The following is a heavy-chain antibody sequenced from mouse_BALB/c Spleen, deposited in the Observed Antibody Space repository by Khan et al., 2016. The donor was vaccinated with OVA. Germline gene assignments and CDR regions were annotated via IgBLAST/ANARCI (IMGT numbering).Heavy chain of an antibody. CDR3: ARSGGNFHWYFDV. CDR1: GFTFSSFG. D-gene: IGHD2-1*01. Sequence: EVELVESGGGLVQPGGSRKLSCAASGFTFSSFGMHWVRQAPKKGLEWVAYVSSGSSTIYYVDTVTGRFTISRDNPKNTLFLQMTSLRSEDTAMYYCARSGGNFHWYFDVWCAGTSVTVSS. V-gene: IGHV5-17*02. J-gene: IGHJ1*01. CDR2: VSSGSSTI.